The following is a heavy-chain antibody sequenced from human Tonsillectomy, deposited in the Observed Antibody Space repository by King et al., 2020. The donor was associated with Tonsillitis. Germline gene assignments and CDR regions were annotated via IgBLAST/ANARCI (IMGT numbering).Heavy chain of an antibody. Sequence: VQLVESGGGLVQPGRSLRLSCTGSGFSFGDYAMSWFRQAPGTRLEWVGSITSKVYGETTNYAASVKGRFSISRDDSRGIAFLQMSSLQTEDTAVYYCTRHYDFPLGYFDLWGQGTLAAVSS. CDR1: GFSFGDYA. CDR2: ITSKVYGETT. D-gene: IGHD3-3*01. CDR3: TRHYDFPLGYFDL. J-gene: IGHJ4*02. V-gene: IGHV3-49*03.